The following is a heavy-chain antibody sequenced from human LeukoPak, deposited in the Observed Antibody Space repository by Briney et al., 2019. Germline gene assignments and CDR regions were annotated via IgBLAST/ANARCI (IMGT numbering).Heavy chain of an antibody. J-gene: IGHJ4*02. D-gene: IGHD6-19*01. V-gene: IGHV3-21*05. CDR2: ISSSSSYT. CDR3: ARGERLGPDY. CDR1: GFTFSSYS. Sequence: GGSLRLSCAASGFTFSSYSMNWVRQAPGKGLEWLSYISSSSSYTNYADSVKGRFTMSRDNAKNSLYLQMNSLRAEDTAVYYCARGERLGPDYWGQGTLVTVSS.